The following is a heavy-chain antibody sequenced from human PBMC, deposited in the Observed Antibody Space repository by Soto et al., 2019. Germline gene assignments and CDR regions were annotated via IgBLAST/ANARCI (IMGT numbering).Heavy chain of an antibody. Sequence: QVQLVQSGAEVKKPGSSVKVSCKASGGTFSSYTISWVRQAPGQGLEWMGRIIPILGIANYAQKFRGRVTITADKSTSTAYMELSSLRSEDTAVYYCARAGCSGGSCYFDYWGQGTLVTVSS. J-gene: IGHJ4*02. V-gene: IGHV1-69*02. D-gene: IGHD2-15*01. CDR2: IIPILGIA. CDR3: ARAGCSGGSCYFDY. CDR1: GGTFSSYT.